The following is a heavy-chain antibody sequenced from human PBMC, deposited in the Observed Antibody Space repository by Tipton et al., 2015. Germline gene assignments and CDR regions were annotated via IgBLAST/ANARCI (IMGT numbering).Heavy chain of an antibody. CDR2: ISHRGST. J-gene: IGHJ4*02. CDR3: ARYTAYGSGIYTYYFDY. CDR1: GASIRGFY. D-gene: IGHD3-10*01. V-gene: IGHV4-59*01. Sequence: LRLSCTVSGASIRGFYWSWIRQPPGKGLEWIGYISHRGSTHYNTSLKSRVTISVDTSKNQFSLKLNSVTAADTAVYYCARYTAYGSGIYTYYFDYWGQGTLATVSS.